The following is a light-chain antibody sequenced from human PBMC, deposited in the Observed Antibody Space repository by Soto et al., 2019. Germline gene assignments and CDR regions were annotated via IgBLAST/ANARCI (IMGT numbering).Light chain of an antibody. CDR2: DAS. CDR1: QSVSSY. V-gene: IGKV3-11*01. J-gene: IGKJ5*01. Sequence: EIVLTQSPGNLSLSPGERATLSCRASQSVSSYLDWYQQKPGQAPRLLIYDASNRATGIPARFSGSGSGTDFTLTISSLEPEDFAVYYCQQRSNWPSFGQGTRVEIK. CDR3: QQRSNWPS.